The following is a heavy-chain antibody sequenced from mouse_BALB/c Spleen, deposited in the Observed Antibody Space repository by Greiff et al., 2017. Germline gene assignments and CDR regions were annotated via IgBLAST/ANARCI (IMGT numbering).Heavy chain of an antibody. V-gene: IGHV5-4*02. CDR3: TREEYDYAMDY. Sequence: DVMLVESGGGLVKPGGSLKLSCAASGFTFSDYYMYWVRQTPEKRLEWVATISDGGSYTYYPDSVKGRFTISRDNAKNNLYLQMSSLKSEDTAMYYCTREEYDYAMDYWGQGTSVTVSS. J-gene: IGHJ4*01. CDR2: ISDGGSYT. D-gene: IGHD2-3*01. CDR1: GFTFSDYY.